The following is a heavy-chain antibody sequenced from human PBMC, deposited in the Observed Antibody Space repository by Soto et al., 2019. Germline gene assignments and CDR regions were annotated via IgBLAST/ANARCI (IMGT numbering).Heavy chain of an antibody. CDR1: GYSFTSYW. CDR3: ARHWFVEPSRFDCGMDV. V-gene: IGHV5-51*01. CDR2: IYPGDSDT. D-gene: IGHD3-10*01. J-gene: IGHJ6*02. Sequence: PGESLKISCKGSGYSFTSYWIGWVRQMPGKGLEWMGIIYPGDSDTRYSPSFQGQVTISADKSISTAYLQWSSLKASDTAMYYCARHWFVEPSRFDCGMDVWCQGPTVTGFS.